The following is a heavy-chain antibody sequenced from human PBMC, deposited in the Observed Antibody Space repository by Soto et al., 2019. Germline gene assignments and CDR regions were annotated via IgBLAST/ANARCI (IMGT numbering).Heavy chain of an antibody. Sequence: GGSLRLSCAASGFTFSDYYMSWIRQAPGKGLEWVSYISSSGSTIYYADSGKGQFTISRDNAKNSLYLQMNSLRAEDTAVYYCARVTSGYDPSYYYYYSMDVWGQGTTVTVSS. CDR1: GFTFSDYY. J-gene: IGHJ6*03. CDR2: ISSSGSTI. D-gene: IGHD5-12*01. V-gene: IGHV3-11*01. CDR3: ARVTSGYDPSYYYYYSMDV.